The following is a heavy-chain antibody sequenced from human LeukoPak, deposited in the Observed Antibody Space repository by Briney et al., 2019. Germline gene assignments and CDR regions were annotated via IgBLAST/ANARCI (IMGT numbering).Heavy chain of an antibody. J-gene: IGHJ4*02. CDR1: GFTFSSYA. V-gene: IGHV3-23*01. CDR2: ISGSGGST. Sequence: GGSLRLSCAASGFTFSSYAMSWVRQAPGKGLEWVSAISGSGGSTYYADSVKGRFTISRDNFKNTLYLQMNSLRAEDTAVYYCAKLMVRGTSFDYWGQGTLVTVSS. D-gene: IGHD3-10*01. CDR3: AKLMVRGTSFDY.